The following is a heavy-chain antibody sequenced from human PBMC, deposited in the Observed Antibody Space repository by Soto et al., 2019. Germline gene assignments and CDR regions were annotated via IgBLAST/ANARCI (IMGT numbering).Heavy chain of an antibody. J-gene: IGHJ3*02. V-gene: IGHV1-69*01. CDR1: GGTFSSYA. CDR3: ALDYGDSGAFDI. CDR2: MIPIFGTA. D-gene: IGHD4-17*01. Sequence: QVQLVQSGAAVKKPGSSVKVSCKASGGTFSSYAISWLRQAHGQGLEWMGGMIPIFGTANYAQKFKGRVTITADESTSTAYMELSRLRSEDTAVYYCALDYGDSGAFDIWGKGTMVTVSS.